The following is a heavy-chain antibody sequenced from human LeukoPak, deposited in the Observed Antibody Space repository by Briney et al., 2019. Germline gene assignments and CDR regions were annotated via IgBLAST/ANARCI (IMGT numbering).Heavy chain of an antibody. CDR1: GGSFSGYY. CDR2: INHSGST. D-gene: IGHD6-19*01. CDR3: ARGALAVAIDY. J-gene: IGHJ4*02. V-gene: IGHV4-34*01. Sequence: SETLSLTCAVYGGSFSGYYWSWIRQPLGKGLEWIGDINHSGSTNYNPSLKSRVTISVDTSKNQFSLKLSAVTAADTAVYYCARGALAVAIDYWGQGTPLTVSS.